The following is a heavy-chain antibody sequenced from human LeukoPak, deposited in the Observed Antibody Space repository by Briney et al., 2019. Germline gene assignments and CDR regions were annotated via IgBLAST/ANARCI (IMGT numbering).Heavy chain of an antibody. J-gene: IGHJ1*01. V-gene: IGHV3-11*01. CDR3: ARDGHYDILTGYFQD. CDR1: GFTFTDYY. D-gene: IGHD3-9*01. Sequence: PGGFLRLSCAASGFTFTDYYMSWIRQAPGKGLEWVSYITNSGTTIYYADSVKGRFTISRDNAKNSLYLQMNSLRAEDTAVYYCARDGHYDILTGYFQDWGQGTLVTVSS. CDR2: ITNSGTTI.